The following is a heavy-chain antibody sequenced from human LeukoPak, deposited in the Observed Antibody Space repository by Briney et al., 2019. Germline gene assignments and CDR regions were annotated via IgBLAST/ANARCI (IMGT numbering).Heavy chain of an antibody. CDR2: IKQDGSEK. J-gene: IGHJ6*03. Sequence: PGGSLRLSCAASGFTFSSYWMSWVRQAPGKGLEWVANIKQDGSEKYYVDSVKGRFTISRDNAKNSLYLQMNSLRAEDTAVYYCARLFPTYSSSWYYYYYYYMDVWGKGTTVTVSS. D-gene: IGHD6-13*01. V-gene: IGHV3-7*01. CDR1: GFTFSSYW. CDR3: ARLFPTYSSSWYYYYYYYMDV.